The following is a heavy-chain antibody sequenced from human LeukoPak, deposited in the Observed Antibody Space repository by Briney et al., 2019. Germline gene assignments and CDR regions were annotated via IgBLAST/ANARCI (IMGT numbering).Heavy chain of an antibody. CDR1: GGSISSSNW. CDR3: ARADYDYGDYLFDY. V-gene: IGHV4-4*02. Sequence: SGTLSLTCAASGGSISSSNWWSWVRQPPGKGLEWIGEIYHSGSTNYNPSLKSRVTISVDKSKNQFSLKLSSVTAADTAVYYCARADYDYGDYLFDYWGQGTLVTVSS. CDR2: IYHSGST. D-gene: IGHD4-17*01. J-gene: IGHJ4*02.